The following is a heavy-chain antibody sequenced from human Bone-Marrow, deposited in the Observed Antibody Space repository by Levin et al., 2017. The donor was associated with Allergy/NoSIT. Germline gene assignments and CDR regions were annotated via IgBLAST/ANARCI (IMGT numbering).Heavy chain of an antibody. CDR2: IIPIFGTA. V-gene: IGHV1-69*06. D-gene: IGHD2-2*01. CDR1: GGTFSSYA. Sequence: KISCKASGGTFSSYAISWVRQAPGQGLEWMGGIIPIFGTANYAQKFQGRVTITADKSTSTAYMELSSLRSEDTAVYYCARVRDCSSTSCYDYYYYYMDVWGKGTTVTVSS. J-gene: IGHJ6*03. CDR3: ARVRDCSSTSCYDYYYYYMDV.